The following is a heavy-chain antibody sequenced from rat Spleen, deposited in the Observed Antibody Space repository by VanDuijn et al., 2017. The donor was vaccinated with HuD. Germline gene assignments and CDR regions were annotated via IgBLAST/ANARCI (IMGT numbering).Heavy chain of an antibody. D-gene: IGHD1-9*01. CDR3: GRHGDNSYFDY. CDR1: GFTFSDYY. Sequence: EVQLVGSDGGLVQPGRSLKLSCAASGFTFSDYYMAWVRQAPTKGLEWVATISSDGGRNFYRDSVKGRFTISRDNAKSSLYLQMDSLRSGDTATYYCGRHGDNSYFDYWGRGVMVTVSS. CDR2: ISSDGGRN. J-gene: IGHJ2*01. V-gene: IGHV5-29*01.